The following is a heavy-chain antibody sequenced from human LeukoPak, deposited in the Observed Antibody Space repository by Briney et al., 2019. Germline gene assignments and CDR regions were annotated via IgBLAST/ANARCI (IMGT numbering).Heavy chain of an antibody. CDR3: ARGRIAAAASPLYYYYYMDV. CDR2: ISSSDSTI. Sequence: GGSLRLSCAASGFTFSSSEMNWVRQAPGKGLEWLSYISSSDSTIYYADSVKGRFTISIDNAKNSLYLQMNSLRAEDTAVYYCARGRIAAAASPLYYYYYMDVWGKGTTVTVSS. V-gene: IGHV3-48*03. D-gene: IGHD6-13*01. J-gene: IGHJ6*03. CDR1: GFTFSSSE.